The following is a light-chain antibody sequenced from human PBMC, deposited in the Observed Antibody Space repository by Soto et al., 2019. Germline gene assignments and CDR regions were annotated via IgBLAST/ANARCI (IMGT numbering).Light chain of an antibody. J-gene: IGLJ1*01. Sequence: SVLTQPASVSGSPGHSITISCTGTSIDVGGYNYVSWYQQHPGKAPKLMIYEVSNRPSGVSNRFSGSKSGNTASLTISGLQAEDEADYYCSSYTSSSTYVFGTGTKVTVL. V-gene: IGLV2-14*01. CDR3: SSYTSSSTYV. CDR1: SIDVGGYNY. CDR2: EVS.